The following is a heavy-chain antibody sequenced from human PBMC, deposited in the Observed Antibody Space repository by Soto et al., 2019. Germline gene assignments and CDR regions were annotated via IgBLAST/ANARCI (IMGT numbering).Heavy chain of an antibody. V-gene: IGHV3-48*03. Sequence: EAKLEESGGGLIEPGGSLRLSCAASGFSFSAFEMNWVRQAPGKGPEWVAHIKSGGSFTLYAASVKGRFTISRDDADNSLYLQMNRLRAEDTALYYCTKEKSVMNSGYDAFDLWGRGPMVTVSS. CDR3: TKEKSVMNSGYDAFDL. D-gene: IGHD5-12*01. J-gene: IGHJ3*01. CDR1: GFSFSAFE. CDR2: IKSGGSFT.